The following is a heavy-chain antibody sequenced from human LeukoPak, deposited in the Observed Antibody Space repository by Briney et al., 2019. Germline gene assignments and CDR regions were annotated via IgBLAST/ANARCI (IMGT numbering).Heavy chain of an antibody. CDR3: AEGPDYGEYFQH. CDR1: GFTFSSNG. D-gene: IGHD4-17*01. CDR2: ISYDGSNK. Sequence: GGSLRLPCAASGFTFSSNGMHWVRQAPGKGLEWVAVISYDGSNKNYAESVKGRFTVSRDNSKNTLFLQMNSLRAEDTAVYYCAEGPDYGEYFQHWGRGTLVTVSS. V-gene: IGHV3-30*18. J-gene: IGHJ1*01.